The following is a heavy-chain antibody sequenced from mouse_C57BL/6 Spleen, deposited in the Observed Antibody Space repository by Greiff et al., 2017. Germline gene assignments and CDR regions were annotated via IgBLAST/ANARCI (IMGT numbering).Heavy chain of an antibody. J-gene: IGHJ2*01. CDR1: GFNIKDDY. V-gene: IGHV14-4*01. CDR2: IDPENGDT. D-gene: IGHD2-1*01. CDR3: TTLGNYDY. Sequence: VQLQQSGAELVRPGASVKLSCTASGFNIKDDYMHWVKQRPEQGLEWIGWIDPENGDTEYASKFQGKATITADTSSNTAYLQLSSLTSEDTAVYNCTTLGNYDYWGQGTTLTVSS.